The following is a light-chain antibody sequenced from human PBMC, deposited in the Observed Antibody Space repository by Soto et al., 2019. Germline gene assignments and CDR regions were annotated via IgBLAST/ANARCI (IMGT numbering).Light chain of an antibody. CDR3: CSYAGSYNWV. CDR2: DVS. V-gene: IGLV2-11*01. CDR1: SSDVGGYNY. Sequence: QSALTQPRSVSGSPGQSVTISCTGTSSDVGGYNYVSWYQQHPGKALKLMIYDVSKRPSGVPDRFSGSKSGNTASLTISGLQAEDEADYYFCSYAGSYNWVFGGGTKLTVL. J-gene: IGLJ3*02.